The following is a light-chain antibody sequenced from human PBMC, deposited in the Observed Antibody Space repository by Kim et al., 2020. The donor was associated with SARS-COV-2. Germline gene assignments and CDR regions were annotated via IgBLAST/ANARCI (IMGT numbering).Light chain of an antibody. Sequence: PVKRTCTRSRGHRSYAIAWHQQQPEKGPRYLMKLNSDGSHSKGDGIPDRFSCSSSGAERYLTFSSLQSEDEADYYCQTWGTGGVVFGGGTQLTVL. CDR1: RGHRSYA. J-gene: IGLJ2*01. V-gene: IGLV4-69*01. CDR2: LNSDGSH. CDR3: QTWGTGGVV.